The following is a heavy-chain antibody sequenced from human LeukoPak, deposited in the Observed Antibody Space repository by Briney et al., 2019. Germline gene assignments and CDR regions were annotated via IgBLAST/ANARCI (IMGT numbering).Heavy chain of an antibody. Sequence: PGGSLRLSCAASGFTFSSYWMSWVRQAPGKGLEWVANIKQDGSEKYYVDSVKGRFTISRDNAKNSLYLQMNSLRAEDTAVYYCARARRIVATIDRYYFDYWGQGTLVTVSS. V-gene: IGHV3-7*01. CDR1: GFTFSSYW. CDR3: ARARRIVATIDRYYFDY. D-gene: IGHD5-12*01. CDR2: IKQDGSEK. J-gene: IGHJ4*02.